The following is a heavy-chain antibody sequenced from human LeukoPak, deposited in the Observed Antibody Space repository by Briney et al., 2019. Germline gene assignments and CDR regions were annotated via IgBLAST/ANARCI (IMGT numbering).Heavy chain of an antibody. CDR2: IDYSGST. J-gene: IGHJ3*02. CDR3: ARDPAYYHHSSGYHPGAFDI. D-gene: IGHD3-22*01. V-gene: IGHV4-31*03. Sequence: SETLSLTCTVSGGSISSGGYFWSWIRQHPGKGLEWIGYIDYSGSTYYNPSLKSRVTISVDTSKNQVSLNLSSVTAADTAVYYCARDPAYYHHSSGYHPGAFDIWGQGTMVTVSS. CDR1: GGSISSGGYF.